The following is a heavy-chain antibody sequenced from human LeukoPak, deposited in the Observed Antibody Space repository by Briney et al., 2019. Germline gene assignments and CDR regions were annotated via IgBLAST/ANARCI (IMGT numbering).Heavy chain of an antibody. CDR1: GGTFSSYA. V-gene: IGHV1-69*05. J-gene: IGHJ4*02. CDR3: ASGTTVDRYYFDY. D-gene: IGHD4-23*01. CDR2: IIPIFGTA. Sequence: SVKVSCKTSGGTFSSYAISWVRQAPGQGLEWMGGIIPIFGTANYAQKFQGRVTITTDESTSTAYMELSSLRSEDTAVYYCASGTTVDRYYFDYWGQGTLVTVSS.